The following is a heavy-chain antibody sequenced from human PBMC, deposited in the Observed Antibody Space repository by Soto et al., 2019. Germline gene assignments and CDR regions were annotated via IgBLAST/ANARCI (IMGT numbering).Heavy chain of an antibody. CDR2: ILPNGGT. Sequence: PEKLSLTCAVSGDSISSSGCWTWVRQPPGKGLEWIGEILPNGGTNYNPSFKSRVTISVDKSKNNFSLRLNSVTAADTAVYYCDSGNNGRTGISAYSGQGTLVTGSS. CDR3: DSGNNGRTGISAY. CDR1: GDSISSSGC. D-gene: IGHD1-1*01. J-gene: IGHJ4*02. V-gene: IGHV4-4*03.